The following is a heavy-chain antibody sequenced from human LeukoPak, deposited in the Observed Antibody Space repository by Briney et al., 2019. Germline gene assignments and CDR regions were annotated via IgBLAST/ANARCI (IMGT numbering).Heavy chain of an antibody. V-gene: IGHV4-61*02. CDR3: ARDQETYYYDSSGYYYPSCAFDI. CDR2: IYTSGST. D-gene: IGHD3-22*01. Sequence: SETLSLTCTVSGGSISSGSYCWSWIRRPAGTGLEWIGRIYTSGSTNYNPSLKSRVTISVDTSKNQFSLKLSSVTAADTAVYYCARDQETYYYDSSGYYYPSCAFDIWGQGTMVTVSS. J-gene: IGHJ3*02. CDR1: GGSISSGSYC.